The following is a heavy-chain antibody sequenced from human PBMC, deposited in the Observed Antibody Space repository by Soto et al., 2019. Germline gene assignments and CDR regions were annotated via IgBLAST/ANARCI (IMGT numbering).Heavy chain of an antibody. CDR1: GYTFTGYY. Sequence: ASVKASGKASGYTFTGYYMHWVRQAPGQGLEWMGWINPNSGGTNYAQKFQGRVTMTRDTSISTAYMELSRLRSDDTAVYYCAIISSWHSYFDYWGQGTLVTVSS. J-gene: IGHJ4*02. D-gene: IGHD6-13*01. V-gene: IGHV1-2*02. CDR3: AIISSWHSYFDY. CDR2: INPNSGGT.